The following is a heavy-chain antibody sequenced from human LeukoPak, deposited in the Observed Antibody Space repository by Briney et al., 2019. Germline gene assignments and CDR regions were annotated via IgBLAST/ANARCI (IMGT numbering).Heavy chain of an antibody. CDR2: IIHILGTA. CDR3: ARDGVYCSRTSCSQNGFDR. Sequence: GASVTVSCKVSGGSFSRYAIRWVRQPPGQGLEWMGGIIHILGTANDAPKSQGRVTNTPDESTGTAYMELSSLKPEDTAVDYCARDGVYCSRTSCSQNGFDRCGEGSLVGVSS. CDR1: GGSFSRYA. V-gene: IGHV1-69*13. J-gene: IGHJ5*02. D-gene: IGHD2-2*01.